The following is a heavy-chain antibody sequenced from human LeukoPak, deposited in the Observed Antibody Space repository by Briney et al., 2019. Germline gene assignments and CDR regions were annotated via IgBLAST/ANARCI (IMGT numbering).Heavy chain of an antibody. CDR1: GFTFDDYA. CDR2: ISWNSGSI. D-gene: IGHD2-21*01. CDR3: AKDKKGYSYYYYMDV. V-gene: IGHV3-9*01. J-gene: IGHJ6*03. Sequence: GGSLRLSCAASGFTFDDYAMHWVRQAPGKGLEWVSGISWNSGSIGYADSVKGRFTISRDNAKNSLYLQMNSLRAEDTALYYCAKDKKGYSYYYYMDVWGKGTTVTVSS.